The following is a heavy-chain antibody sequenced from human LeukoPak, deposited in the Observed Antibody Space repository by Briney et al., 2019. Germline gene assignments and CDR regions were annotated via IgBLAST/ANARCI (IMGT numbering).Heavy chain of an antibody. CDR1: GFSFSNYA. J-gene: IGHJ4*02. CDR3: AKPVHDHSNAPPDY. D-gene: IGHD3-16*01. Sequence: GGSLRLSCAASGFSFSNYAMKWVRQAPGKGLEWVSSISSSGGSTHYADSVRGRFTISRDNSKNTLYLRMNSLRAEDTAVYYCAKPVHDHSNAPPDYWGQGTLVTVSS. V-gene: IGHV3-23*01. CDR2: ISSSGGST.